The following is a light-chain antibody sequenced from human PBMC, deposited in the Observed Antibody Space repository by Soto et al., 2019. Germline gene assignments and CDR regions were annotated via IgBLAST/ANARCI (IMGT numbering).Light chain of an antibody. V-gene: IGKV1-33*01. Sequence: DIQMTQSPSSLSASVGDIVIIACQASQDISNYLNWYQQKPGKAPKLLIYDASNLETGVPSRFSGSGSGTDFTFTISSLQPEDIATYYCLQYDNLPITFGAGTKVEIK. CDR2: DAS. CDR1: QDISNY. CDR3: LQYDNLPIT. J-gene: IGKJ4*01.